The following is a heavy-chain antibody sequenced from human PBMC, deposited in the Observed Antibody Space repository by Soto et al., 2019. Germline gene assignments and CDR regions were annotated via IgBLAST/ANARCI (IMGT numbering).Heavy chain of an antibody. J-gene: IGHJ4*02. V-gene: IGHV3-15*07. CDR2: IYSTGDGGAT. D-gene: IGHD1-1*01. CDR1: GFTFSNAW. Sequence: GGSLRLSCAASGFTFSNAWMNWVRQAPGKGLEWVDRIYSTGDGGATDYAAPVKGRFTISRDDLKNTLFLQMNSLTAEDTAVYYCARDGNWRLDYWGQGALVTVSS. CDR3: ARDGNWRLDY.